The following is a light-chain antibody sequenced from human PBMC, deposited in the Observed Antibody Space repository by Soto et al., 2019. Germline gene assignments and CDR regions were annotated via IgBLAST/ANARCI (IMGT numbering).Light chain of an antibody. V-gene: IGKV3-15*01. Sequence: EIEMTQSPATLSVSPGESATLSCRASQSVNTNLAWYQQKPGQAPRLLIHGASTRATGIPARFSGSGSGTEFTLNISSRQSEDFVVYYCQQYNNWPPHTFGQGTKLEIK. J-gene: IGKJ2*01. CDR3: QQYNNWPPHT. CDR2: GAS. CDR1: QSVNTN.